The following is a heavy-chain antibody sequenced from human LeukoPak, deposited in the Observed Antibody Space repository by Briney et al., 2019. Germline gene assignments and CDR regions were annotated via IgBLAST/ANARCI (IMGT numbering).Heavy chain of an antibody. V-gene: IGHV3-66*01. CDR2: IYSGGST. J-gene: IGHJ4*02. D-gene: IGHD5-12*01. CDR3: ARAWWLRGYFDY. CDR1: EFTVSSNY. Sequence: QTGGSLRLSCAASEFTVSSNYMSWVRQAPGKGLEWVSVIYSGGSTYYADSVKGRFTISRDNSKNTLYLQMNSLRAEDTAVYYCARAWWLRGYFDYWGQGTLVTVPS.